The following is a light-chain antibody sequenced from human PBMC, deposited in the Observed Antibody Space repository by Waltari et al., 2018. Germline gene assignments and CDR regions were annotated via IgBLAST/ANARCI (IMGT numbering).Light chain of an antibody. CDR3: QTGGHGTWV. CDR2: VNSAGSH. Sequence: QLVLTQSPSASASLGASVKLTCTLSSGHSSNVIAWLQQQPEKGPRYLMKVNSAGSHSKGDKIPDRFSGSSSGAEHYLTISSLQSEDEADYYCQTGGHGTWVFGGGTKLTVL. CDR1: SGHSSNV. J-gene: IGLJ3*02. V-gene: IGLV4-69*01.